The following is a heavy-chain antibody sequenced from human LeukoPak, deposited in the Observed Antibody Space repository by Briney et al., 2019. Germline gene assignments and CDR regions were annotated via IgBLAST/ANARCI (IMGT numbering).Heavy chain of an antibody. CDR2: ISAYNGNT. CDR1: GYTFTSYG. J-gene: IGHJ4*02. CDR3: ARVPTCDKELLPFDY. Sequence: ASVKDSCKASGYTFTSYGISWVRQAPGQGLEWMGWISAYNGNTNYAQKLQGRVTMTTDTSTSTAYMELRSLRSDDTAVYYCARVPTCDKELLPFDYWGQGTLVTVSS. D-gene: IGHD1-26*01. V-gene: IGHV1-18*01.